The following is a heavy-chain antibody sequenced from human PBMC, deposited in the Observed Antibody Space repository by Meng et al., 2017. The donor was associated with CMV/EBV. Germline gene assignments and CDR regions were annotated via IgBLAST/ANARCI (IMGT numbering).Heavy chain of an antibody. CDR3: AREVDTAMVYYFDY. J-gene: IGHJ4*02. D-gene: IGHD5-18*01. CDR2: INPNSGGT. Sequence: ASVKVSCKASGYTFTGYYMHWVRQAPGQGLEWMGWINPNSGGTNYAQKFQGRVTMTRDMSISTAYMELSRLRSDDTAVYYCAREVDTAMVYYFDYWGQGTLVTVSS. CDR1: GYTFTGYY. V-gene: IGHV1-2*02.